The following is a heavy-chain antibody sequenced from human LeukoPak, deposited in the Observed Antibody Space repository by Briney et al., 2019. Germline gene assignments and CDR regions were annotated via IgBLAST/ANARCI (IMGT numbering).Heavy chain of an antibody. V-gene: IGHV5-51*01. J-gene: IGHJ6*02. CDR1: GYSFTSYW. D-gene: IGHD2-21*02. Sequence: GESLKISCKGSGYSFTSYWIGWVRQMPGKGLEWMGIIYPGDSDTRYSPSFQGQVTISADKSISTAYLQWSSLKASDTAMYYCARQKSDRPDGYYYYGMDVWGQGTTVTVSS. CDR3: ARQKSDRPDGYYYYGMDV. CDR2: IYPGDSDT.